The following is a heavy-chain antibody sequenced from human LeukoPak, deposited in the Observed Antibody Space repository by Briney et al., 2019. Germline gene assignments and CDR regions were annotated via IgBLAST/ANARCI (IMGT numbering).Heavy chain of an antibody. CDR1: GGSISSSSYY. CDR3: ARGGSYLVDY. V-gene: IGHV4-39*07. CDR2: IYYSGST. Sequence: SETLSLTCTVSGGSISSSSYYWGWIRQPPGKGLEWIGSIYYSGSTYYNPSLKSRVTISVDTSKNQFSLRLSSVTAADTAVYYCARGGSYLVDYWGQGTLVTVSS. D-gene: IGHD1-26*01. J-gene: IGHJ4*02.